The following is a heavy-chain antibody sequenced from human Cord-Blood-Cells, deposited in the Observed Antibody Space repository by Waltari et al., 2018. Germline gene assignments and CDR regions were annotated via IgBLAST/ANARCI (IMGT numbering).Heavy chain of an antibody. D-gene: IGHD5-12*01. J-gene: IGHJ4*02. CDR1: GFTFGDYA. V-gene: IGHV3-49*03. CDR3: TRSIVATIDY. Sequence: EVQLVESGGGLVQPGRSLRLSCTASGFTFGDYAMSWFRPAAGKGRGWVGFIRSKAYGGTTEYASSVKGRFTISRDDAKSIAYLQMNSLKTEDTAVYYCTRSIVATIDYWGQGTLVTVSS. CDR2: IRSKAYGGTT.